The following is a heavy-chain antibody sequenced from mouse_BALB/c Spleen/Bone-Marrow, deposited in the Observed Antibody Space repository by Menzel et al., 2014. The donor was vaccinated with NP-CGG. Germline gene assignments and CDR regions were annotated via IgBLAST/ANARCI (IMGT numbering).Heavy chain of an antibody. V-gene: IGHV1S81*02. CDR3: SREGAY. J-gene: IGHJ3*01. Sequence: QVQLKQSGAELVKPGASVKLSCKASGYTFTSYYMYWVKQRPGQGLEWIGEITPSNGDTNFNEKFKSKATLTVDKSSSTAYMQLSSLTSEDSAVYYCSREGAYWGQGTLSLSLQ. CDR2: ITPSNGDT. CDR1: GYTFTSYY.